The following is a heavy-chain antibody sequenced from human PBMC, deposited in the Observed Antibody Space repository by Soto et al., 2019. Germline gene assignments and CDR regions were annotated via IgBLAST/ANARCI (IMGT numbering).Heavy chain of an antibody. CDR2: ISSSGSTI. J-gene: IGHJ6*02. CDR3: ARGHCSSTSCSPWTYYYYGMDV. CDR1: GLTFSDYY. D-gene: IGHD2-2*01. V-gene: IGHV3-11*01. Sequence: GGSLRLSCAASGLTFSDYYMSWIRQAPGKGLEWVSYISSSGSTIYYADSVKGRFTVSRDNAKNSLYLQMNSLRAEDTAVYYCARGHCSSTSCSPWTYYYYGMDVWGQGTTVTVSS.